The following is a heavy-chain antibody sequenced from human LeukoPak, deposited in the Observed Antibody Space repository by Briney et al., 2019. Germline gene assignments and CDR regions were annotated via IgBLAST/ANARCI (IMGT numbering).Heavy chain of an antibody. J-gene: IGHJ3*02. Sequence: SETLALTCTLSGASISSLYWNWIRQPPGKGLEWIGYISHSGSSTYNPSLNSRATISIDTSKNQFSLKLSSVTAADTAVYYCAREIFNGFDIWGQGTMVTVPS. CDR2: ISHSGSS. CDR3: AREIFNGFDI. V-gene: IGHV4-59*11. CDR1: GASISSLY.